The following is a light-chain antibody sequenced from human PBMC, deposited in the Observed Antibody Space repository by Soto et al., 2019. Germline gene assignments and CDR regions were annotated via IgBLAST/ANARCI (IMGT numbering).Light chain of an antibody. J-gene: IGKJ5*01. Sequence: DIQMTQSPSSLSASVADRVILTCRTSQSISSDLNWYQQKAGKAPKLLIYAASSLQSGVPSRFSGSGSGTHFTLTISSLQPEDFATYYCQQIYSIPITFGQGTRLEIK. CDR1: QSISSD. V-gene: IGKV1-39*01. CDR2: AAS. CDR3: QQIYSIPIT.